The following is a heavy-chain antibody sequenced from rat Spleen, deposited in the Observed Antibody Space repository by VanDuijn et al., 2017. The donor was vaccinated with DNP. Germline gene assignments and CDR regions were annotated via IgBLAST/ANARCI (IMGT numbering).Heavy chain of an antibody. J-gene: IGHJ2*01. CDR3: TTEDVYYGFDY. V-gene: IGHV5-20*01. CDR2: ISYDGSST. D-gene: IGHD1-6*01. CDR1: GFTFSNHG. Sequence: EVQLVESGGALVQPGRSLKLSCAASGFTFSNHGMAWVRQAPTKGLEWVASISYDGSSTYYRDSVKGRFTISRDNAKSTLYLQMDSLRSEDTATYYCTTEDVYYGFDYWGQGVMVTVSS.